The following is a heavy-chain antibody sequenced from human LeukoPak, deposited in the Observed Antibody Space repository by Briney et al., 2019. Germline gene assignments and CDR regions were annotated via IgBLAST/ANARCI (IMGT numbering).Heavy chain of an antibody. CDR2: ISGSGGST. D-gene: IGHD3-22*01. J-gene: IGHJ3*02. CDR1: GFTFSIYA. CDR3: AKGHSSGYYFDAFDI. Sequence: GGSLRLSCAASGFTFSIYAMSWVRRAPGKGLEWASAISGSGGSTYYADSVKGRFTISRDNSKNTLYLQMNSLRAEDTAVYYCAKGHSSGYYFDAFDIWGQGTMITVSS. V-gene: IGHV3-23*01.